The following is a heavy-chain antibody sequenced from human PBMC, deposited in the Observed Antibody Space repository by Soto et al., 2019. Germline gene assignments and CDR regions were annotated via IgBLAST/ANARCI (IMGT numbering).Heavy chain of an antibody. CDR1: GYTFSRYA. Sequence: QVQLVQSGAEVKKPGASVKVSCKASGYTFSRYAIYWVRQAPGQRLEWMGWINAGGGGTKYSQNFQGRVTITRDTSATTAYMELSSLISEDTAVYYCARDKGSTATFDYWGQGTLVTVSS. D-gene: IGHD4-17*01. V-gene: IGHV1-3*01. CDR2: INAGGGGT. CDR3: ARDKGSTATFDY. J-gene: IGHJ4*02.